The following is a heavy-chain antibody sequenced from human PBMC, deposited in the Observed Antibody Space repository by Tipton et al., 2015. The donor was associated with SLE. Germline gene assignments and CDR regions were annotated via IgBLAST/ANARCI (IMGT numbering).Heavy chain of an antibody. CDR1: GFTVSSNY. V-gene: IGHV3-23*03. CDR2: IYSGGSST. D-gene: IGHD3-10*01. J-gene: IGHJ5*02. CDR3: ASESPYGGFDP. Sequence: GSLRLSCADSGFTVSSNYMSWVRQAPGKGLEWVSVIYSGGSSTYYADSVKGRFTISRDNSKNTLYLQMNSLRAEDMAVYYCASESPYGGFDPWGQGTLVTVSS.